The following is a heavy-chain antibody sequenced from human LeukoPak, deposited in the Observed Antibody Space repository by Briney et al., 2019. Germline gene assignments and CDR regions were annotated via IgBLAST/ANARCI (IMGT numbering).Heavy chain of an antibody. Sequence: PGGSLRLSCAASGFTISSYAMHWVRQAPGKGLEWVAVISYDGSNKYYADSVKGRFTISRDNSKNTLYLQMNSLRAEDTAVYYCARDRGETVTYGMDVWGQGTTVTVSS. CDR3: ARDRGETVTYGMDV. CDR2: ISYDGSNK. CDR1: GFTISSYA. V-gene: IGHV3-30-3*01. J-gene: IGHJ6*02. D-gene: IGHD3-10*01.